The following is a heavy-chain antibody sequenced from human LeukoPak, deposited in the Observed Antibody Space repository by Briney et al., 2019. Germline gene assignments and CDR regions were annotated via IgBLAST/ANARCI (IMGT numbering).Heavy chain of an antibody. D-gene: IGHD1-26*01. V-gene: IGHV3-72*01. CDR1: GFSFSDHY. CDR3: AAVGPTPS. CDR2: GTKEANSYTT. Sequence: GGSLRLSCAASGFSFSDHYMDWVRQAPGKGLEWVGRGTKEANSYTTDYAASVKGRFTISRDESKNSLYLQMNSLKTEDTAVYYCAAVGPTPSWGQGTMVTVSS. J-gene: IGHJ3*01.